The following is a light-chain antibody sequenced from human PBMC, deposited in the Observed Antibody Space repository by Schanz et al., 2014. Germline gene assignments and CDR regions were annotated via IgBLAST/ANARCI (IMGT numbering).Light chain of an antibody. CDR1: ATDIGGTYL. CDR3: CSYSHTRTFVL. J-gene: IGLJ2*01. CDR2: GDN. Sequence: QSVLTQPASVSGSPGQSITISCTGTATDIGGTYLVSWYQQNPGEAPKLLILGDNHRPSGVSNRFSGSKSANTASLTISGLQAEDEATYYCCSYSHTRTFVLFGGGTKLTV. V-gene: IGLV2-23*02.